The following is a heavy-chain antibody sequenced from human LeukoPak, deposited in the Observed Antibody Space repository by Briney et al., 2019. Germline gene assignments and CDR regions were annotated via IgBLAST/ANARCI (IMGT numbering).Heavy chain of an antibody. CDR1: GFTFSSYW. D-gene: IGHD6-19*01. Sequence: PGGSLRLSCAASGFTFSSYWMHWVRQAPGKGLVWVSRINSDGSSTSYADSVKGQFTISRDNAKNTLYLQMNSLRAEDTAVYYCARDISSGWDNWFDPWGQGTLVTVSS. V-gene: IGHV3-74*01. CDR2: INSDGSST. J-gene: IGHJ5*02. CDR3: ARDISSGWDNWFDP.